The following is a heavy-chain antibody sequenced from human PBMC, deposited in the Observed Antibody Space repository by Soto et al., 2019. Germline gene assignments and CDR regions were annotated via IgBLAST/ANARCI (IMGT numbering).Heavy chain of an antibody. CDR2: IYYSGTT. J-gene: IGHJ5*02. CDR3: AMTVTTLYNWFDP. Sequence: VQLQESGPGLVKPSETLSLTFTVSGGSMNNYDLSWIRQPPGKGLEWIGHIYYSGTTTYNPSLTRRVTISVDTAKNLFSLRLNSVPAADTAVYFCAMTVTTLYNWFDPWGQGTLVTVSS. CDR1: GGSMNNYD. V-gene: IGHV4-59*08. D-gene: IGHD4-17*01.